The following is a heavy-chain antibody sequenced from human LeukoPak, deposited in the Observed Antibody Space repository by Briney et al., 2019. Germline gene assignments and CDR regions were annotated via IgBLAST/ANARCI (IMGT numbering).Heavy chain of an antibody. D-gene: IGHD2-2*01. J-gene: IGHJ3*02. CDR1: GFTFSDYY. CDR3: ARGPTWIRPAGRDAFDI. V-gene: IGHV3-11*06. CDR2: ISSSSSYI. Sequence: PGGSLRLSCAASGFTFSDYYMSWIRQAPGKGLEWVSSISSSSSYIYYADSVKGRFTISRDNAKNSLYLQMNSLRAEDTAVYYCARGPTWIRPAGRDAFDIWGQGTMVTVSS.